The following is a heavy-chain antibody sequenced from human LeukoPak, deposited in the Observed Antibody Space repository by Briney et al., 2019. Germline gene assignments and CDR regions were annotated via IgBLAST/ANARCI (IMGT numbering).Heavy chain of an antibody. CDR2: FDPEDGET. Sequence: ASVKVSCKASGYTFTSYGISWVRQAPGKGLEWMGGFDPEDGETIYAQKFQGRVTMTRDTSISTAYMELSRLRSDDTAVYYCARGRLSVVRGAAEGDYWGQGTLVTVSS. V-gene: IGHV1-2*02. CDR3: ARGRLSVVRGAAEGDY. CDR1: GYTFTSYG. D-gene: IGHD3-10*01. J-gene: IGHJ4*02.